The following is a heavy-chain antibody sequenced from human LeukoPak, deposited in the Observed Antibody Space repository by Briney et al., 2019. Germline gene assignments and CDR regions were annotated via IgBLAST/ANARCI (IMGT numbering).Heavy chain of an antibody. J-gene: IGHJ6*04. CDR1: GGTFSSYA. V-gene: IGHV1-69*06. CDR2: IIPIFGTA. Sequence: SVKVSCKASGGTFSSYAISWVRQAPGQGLEWMGGIIPIFGTANYAQKFQGRVTITADKSTSTAYMELSSLRSEDTAVYHCARAVYDILTHYYYYGMDVWGKGTTVTVPS. CDR3: ARAVYDILTHYYYYGMDV. D-gene: IGHD3-9*01.